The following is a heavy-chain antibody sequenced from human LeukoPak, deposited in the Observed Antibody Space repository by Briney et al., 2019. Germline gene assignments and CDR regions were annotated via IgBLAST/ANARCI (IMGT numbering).Heavy chain of an antibody. Sequence: PGGSLRLSSAVSGFTFSNYWMSWVRQAPGKGLEWVAHIKQDESEKYYVDSVKGRFTISRDNAKNSLYLQMNSLRAEDMAIYYCARDKIVGASKFDYWGQGTLVTVSS. CDR2: IKQDESEK. J-gene: IGHJ4*02. CDR3: ARDKIVGASKFDY. V-gene: IGHV3-7*01. D-gene: IGHD1-26*01. CDR1: GFTFSNYW.